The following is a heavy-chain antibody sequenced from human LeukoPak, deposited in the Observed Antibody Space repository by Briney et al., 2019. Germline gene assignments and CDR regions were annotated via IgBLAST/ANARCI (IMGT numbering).Heavy chain of an antibody. CDR1: GFTLSSYG. CDR3: ARDRSTTAVDY. J-gene: IGHJ4*02. V-gene: IGHV3-33*01. Sequence: GGSLRLSCAASGFTLSSYGVHWVRQAPGRGLEWVAVIWYDGSNKYYADSVKGRFTISRDNSKNTLYLQINGLRAEDTAVYYCARDRSTTAVDYWGQGTLVTVSS. CDR2: IWYDGSNK. D-gene: IGHD2/OR15-2a*01.